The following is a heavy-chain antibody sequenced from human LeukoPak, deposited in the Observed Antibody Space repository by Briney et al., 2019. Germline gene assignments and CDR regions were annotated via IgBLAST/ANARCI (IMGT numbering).Heavy chain of an antibody. V-gene: IGHV4-61*02. CDR3: ARSGYSNFDY. Sequence: SQTLSLTCTVSGGSISSGSYNWSWIRQPAGKGLEWIGRIYTSGSTNYNPSLKSRVTISVDTSKNQFSLKLSSVTAADTAVYYCARSGYSNFDYWGQGTLVTVSS. D-gene: IGHD3-3*01. CDR1: GGSISSGSYN. J-gene: IGHJ4*02. CDR2: IYTSGST.